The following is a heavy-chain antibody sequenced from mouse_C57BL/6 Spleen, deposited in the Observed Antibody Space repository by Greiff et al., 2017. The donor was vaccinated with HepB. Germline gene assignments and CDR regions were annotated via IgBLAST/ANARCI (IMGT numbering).Heavy chain of an antibody. CDR3: ARGGSNYYYGMDY. D-gene: IGHD2-5*01. V-gene: IGHV3-1*01. J-gene: IGHJ4*01. CDR1: GYSITSGYD. Sequence: EVQLVESGPGMVKPSQSLSLTCTVTGYSITSGYDWHWIRHFPGKKLEWMGYISYSGSTNYNPSLKSRISITHDTSKTHFFLKLNSVTTEDTATYYCARGGSNYYYGMDYWGQGTSVTVSS. CDR2: ISYSGST.